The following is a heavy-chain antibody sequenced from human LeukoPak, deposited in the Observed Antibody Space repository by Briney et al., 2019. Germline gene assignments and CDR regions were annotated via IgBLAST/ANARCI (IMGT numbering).Heavy chain of an antibody. V-gene: IGHV4-30-2*01. D-gene: IGHD1-26*01. CDR2: IYHSGST. Sequence: SQTLSLTCTVSGGSISSGGYYWSWIRQPPGKGLEWIGYIYHSGSTYYNPSLKSRVTISVDRSKNQFSLKLSSVTAADTAVYYCARQPLGPGGDWYFDLWGRGTLVTVSS. CDR1: GGSISSGGYY. CDR3: ARQPLGPGGDWYFDL. J-gene: IGHJ2*01.